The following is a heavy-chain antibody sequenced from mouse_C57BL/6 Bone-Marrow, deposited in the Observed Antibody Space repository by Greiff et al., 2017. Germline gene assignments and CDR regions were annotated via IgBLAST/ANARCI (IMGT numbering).Heavy chain of an antibody. CDR3: ARWLYAMDY. V-gene: IGHV5-6*01. CDR1: GFSFRSYG. J-gene: IGHJ4*01. Sequence: EVQVVESGGDLVQPGGSLKLSCAASGFSFRSYGMSWVRQTPDTRLAWVATISSGGSYHYYPDSVTGRFPISRDNAKNTLYLQMSSLKSEDTAMYYCARWLYAMDYWGQGTSVTVSS. CDR2: ISSGGSYH.